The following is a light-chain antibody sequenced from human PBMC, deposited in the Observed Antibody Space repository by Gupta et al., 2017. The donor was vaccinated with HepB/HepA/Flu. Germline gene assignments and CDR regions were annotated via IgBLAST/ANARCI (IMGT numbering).Light chain of an antibody. CDR3: QQSDSTPLET. Sequence: DIQMTQSPSSLSASVGDRVTITCRASQSISSYLNWYQQKPGKAPKLLIYATSSWQSGVPSRFSGSGYGTDFTLTISSRQPEDFAPYYCQQSDSTPLETFGQGTKVEIK. V-gene: IGKV1-39*01. CDR1: QSISSY. J-gene: IGKJ1*01. CDR2: ATS.